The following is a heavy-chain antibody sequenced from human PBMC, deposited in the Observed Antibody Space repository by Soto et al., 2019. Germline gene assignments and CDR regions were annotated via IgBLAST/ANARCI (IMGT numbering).Heavy chain of an antibody. CDR2: IYKSGST. Sequence: QVQLQESGPGLVKPSQTLSLTCTVSGGAIRSGDYYWSWIRQPPGKGLEWIGYIYKSGSTYYNPSLKSRVIISVDTSKNQFSLKLSSVTAADTAWYYCAREVNRVGDSDAFDIWGQGTMGTVSS. D-gene: IGHD2-21*02. J-gene: IGHJ3*02. CDR3: AREVNRVGDSDAFDI. V-gene: IGHV4-30-4*01. CDR1: GGAIRSGDYY.